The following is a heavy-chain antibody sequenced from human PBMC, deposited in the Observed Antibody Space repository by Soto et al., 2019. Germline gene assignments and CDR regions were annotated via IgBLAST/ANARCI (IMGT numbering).Heavy chain of an antibody. V-gene: IGHV5-51*01. CDR3: ARVACVPRHCYHGKVV. CDR2: IYPGDSDT. CDR1: GYSFTSYW. J-gene: IGHJ6*02. D-gene: IGHD3-10*02. Sequence: GESLKISCKGSGYSFTSYWIGWVRQMPGKGLEWMGIIYPGDSDTRYSPSFQGQVTISADKSISTAYLQWSSLKASDPAMSYCARVACVPRHCYHGKVVWGQGTTVTV.